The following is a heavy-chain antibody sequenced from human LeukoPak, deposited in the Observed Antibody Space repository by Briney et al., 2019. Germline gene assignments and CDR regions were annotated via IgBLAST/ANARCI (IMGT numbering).Heavy chain of an antibody. J-gene: IGHJ5*02. V-gene: IGHV4-34*01. CDR3: ARPYNWKNNWFDP. Sequence: SETLSLTCAVYGGSFSGYYWSWIRQPPGKGLEWIGEINHSGSTNYSPSLKSRVTISVDTSKNQFSLKLSSVTAADTAVYYCARPYNWKNNWFDPWGQGTLVTVSS. D-gene: IGHD1-1*01. CDR1: GGSFSGYY. CDR2: INHSGST.